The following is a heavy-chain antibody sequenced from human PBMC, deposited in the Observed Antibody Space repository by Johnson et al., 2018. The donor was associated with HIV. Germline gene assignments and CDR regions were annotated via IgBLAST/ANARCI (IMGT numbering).Heavy chain of an antibody. D-gene: IGHD1-14*01. CDR3: ARDNPSRMAAAFDI. CDR1: GFIFSDYA. Sequence: QVLLVESGGGVVQPGRSLRLSCAASGFIFSDYAMHWVRLAPGKGLEWVAVTSYDEIKKNYADSVKGRFTISRDNSKNTLYLQMNSLRAEDTAVYYCARDNPSRMAAAFDIWGQGTMVTVSS. J-gene: IGHJ3*02. V-gene: IGHV3-30*04. CDR2: TSYDEIKK.